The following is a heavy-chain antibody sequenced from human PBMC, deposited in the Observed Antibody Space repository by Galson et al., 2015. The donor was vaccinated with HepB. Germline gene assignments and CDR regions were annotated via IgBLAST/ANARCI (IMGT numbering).Heavy chain of an antibody. CDR2: ISAYNGNT. V-gene: IGHV1-18*01. CDR3: ARGVRRYGDYGEFDY. CDR1: GYTFTSYG. J-gene: IGHJ4*02. Sequence: SVKVSCKASGYTFTSYGISWVRQAPGQGLEWMGWISAYNGNTNYAQKLQGRVTMTTDTSTSTAYMELRSLRSDDTAVYYCARGVRRYGDYGEFDYWGQGTLVTVSS. D-gene: IGHD4-17*01.